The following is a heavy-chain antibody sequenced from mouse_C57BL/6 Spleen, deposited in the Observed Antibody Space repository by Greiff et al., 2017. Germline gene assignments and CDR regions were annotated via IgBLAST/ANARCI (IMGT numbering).Heavy chain of an antibody. Sequence: QVQLQQSGAELMKPGASVKLSCKATGYTFTGYWIEWVKQRPGHGLEWIGEILPGSGSTSYNEKFKGKATFTADTSSNTAYMQLSSLTTEDSAIYYCARHDGSSLYAMDYWGQGTSVTVSS. J-gene: IGHJ4*01. D-gene: IGHD1-1*01. CDR2: ILPGSGST. CDR3: ARHDGSSLYAMDY. V-gene: IGHV1-9*01. CDR1: GYTFTGYW.